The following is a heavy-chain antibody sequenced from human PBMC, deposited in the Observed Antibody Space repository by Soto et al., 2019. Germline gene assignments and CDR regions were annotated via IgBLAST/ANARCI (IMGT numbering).Heavy chain of an antibody. D-gene: IGHD2-8*01. CDR2: INPDSGAT. CDR1: GYSFTGYY. V-gene: IGHV1-2*02. CDR3: AREDGVGLDA. Sequence: VQLVQSGAEVKKPGASAKVSCKASGYSFTGYYVHWVRQAPGQGLECMGRINPDSGATHYVQKFQDRVSMTRDTSTSTVNMELSRLRADDTAVYYCAREDGVGLDAWGQGTSVTVS. J-gene: IGHJ6*02.